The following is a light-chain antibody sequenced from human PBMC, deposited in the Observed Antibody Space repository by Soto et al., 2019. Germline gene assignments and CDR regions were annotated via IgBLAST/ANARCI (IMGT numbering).Light chain of an antibody. CDR3: QQNYNPPWT. V-gene: IGKV1-39*01. CDR1: QFINKY. Sequence: DIQMTQSPSSLSASVGDRVTITCRASQFINKYLSWYQQKPGKVPKLLINAASTLKSGVPSRFNVSRSGTDFSLAIISLQPEDLATYYCQQNYNPPWTFGQGTKVEI. J-gene: IGKJ1*01. CDR2: AAS.